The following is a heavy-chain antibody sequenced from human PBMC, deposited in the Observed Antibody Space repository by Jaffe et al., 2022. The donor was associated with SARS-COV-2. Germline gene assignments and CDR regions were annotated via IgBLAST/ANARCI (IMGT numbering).Heavy chain of an antibody. CDR2: VYNDGDT. CDR1: GFTVSSNS. CDR3: VLTFNWSGRGSFDY. J-gene: IGHJ4*02. V-gene: IGHV3-53*01. D-gene: IGHD1-20*01. Sequence: EVQLVESGGGLIQPGGSLRLSCAASGFTVSSNSLSWVRQAPGKGLEWVSLVYNDGDTYYADSVKGRFTVSRDNSKNTLYFQMNSLRAEDTAMYYCVLTFNWSGRGSFDYWGQGTLVTVSS.